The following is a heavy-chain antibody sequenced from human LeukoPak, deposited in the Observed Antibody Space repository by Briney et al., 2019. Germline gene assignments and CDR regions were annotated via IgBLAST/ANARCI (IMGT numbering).Heavy chain of an antibody. CDR2: INPNSGGT. D-gene: IGHD3-3*01. CDR1: GYTFTGYY. CDR3: ARDFLSGYYQGYMDV. J-gene: IGHJ6*03. Sequence: ASVKVSCKASGYTFTGYYMHWVRQAPGQGLEWMGRINPNSGGTNYAQKFQGRVTMTRDTSISTAYMELSRLRSDDTAVYYCARDFLSGYYQGYMDVWGKGTTVTVSS. V-gene: IGHV1-2*06.